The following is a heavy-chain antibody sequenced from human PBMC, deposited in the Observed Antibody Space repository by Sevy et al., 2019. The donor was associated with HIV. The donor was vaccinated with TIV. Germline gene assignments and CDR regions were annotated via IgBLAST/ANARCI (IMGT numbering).Heavy chain of an antibody. CDR1: GFTFSSYS. V-gene: IGHV3-21*01. CDR3: ARFSGYDDFDY. CDR2: ISSSSSYI. Sequence: GGYLRLSCAASGFTFSSYSMNWVRQAPGKGLEWVSSISSSSSYIYYADSVKGRFTISRDNAKNSLYLQMNSLRAEDTAVYYCARFSGYDDFDYWGQGTLVTVSS. D-gene: IGHD5-12*01. J-gene: IGHJ4*02.